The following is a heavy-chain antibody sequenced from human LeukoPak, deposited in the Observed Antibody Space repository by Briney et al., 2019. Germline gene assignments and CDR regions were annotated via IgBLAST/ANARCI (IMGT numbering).Heavy chain of an antibody. CDR2: IYYSGNT. V-gene: IGHV4-39*01. CDR1: GGSISSSSYY. Sequence: SETLSLTCTVSGGSISSSSYYWGWIRQPPGKGLEWIGSIYYSGNTYYNPSLKSRVTISVDTSKNQFSLKLSSVTAADTAVYYCARHPIRYIVATNFDYWGQGTLVTVSS. CDR3: ARHPIRYIVATNFDY. D-gene: IGHD5-12*01. J-gene: IGHJ4*02.